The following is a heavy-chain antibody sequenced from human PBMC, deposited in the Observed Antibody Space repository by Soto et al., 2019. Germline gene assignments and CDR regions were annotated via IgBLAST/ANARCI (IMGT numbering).Heavy chain of an antibody. D-gene: IGHD3-22*01. V-gene: IGHV4-4*02. CDR2: IYHSGST. J-gene: IGHJ5*02. CDR1: GGSISSSNW. CDR3: ARRGYYDSSGFLS. Sequence: SETLSLTCAVSGGSISSSNWWSWVRQPPGKGLEWIGEIYHSGSTNYNPSLKSRVTISVDKSKNQFSLKLSSVTAADTAVYYCARRGYYDSSGFLSWGQGTLVTVS.